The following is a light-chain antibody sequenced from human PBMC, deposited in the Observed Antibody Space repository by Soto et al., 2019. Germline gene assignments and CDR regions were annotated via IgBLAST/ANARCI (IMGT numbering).Light chain of an antibody. CDR3: PQYNNWPRT. CDR2: GAS. Sequence: EIVLTQSPDTPSLSPGERATLSCRASQSVSSSYSAWYQQKPGQAPRLHIYGASSRATGIPDRFSGSGSGTDFTLTITRLEPEDFPAYYCPQYNNWPRTSGQGTKADIK. V-gene: IGKV3-20*01. CDR1: QSVSSSY. J-gene: IGKJ1*01.